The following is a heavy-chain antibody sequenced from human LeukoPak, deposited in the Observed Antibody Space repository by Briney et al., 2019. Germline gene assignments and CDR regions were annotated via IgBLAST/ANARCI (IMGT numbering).Heavy chain of an antibody. CDR2: IWYGGTND. Sequence: PGRSLTLSCAASGFRFSSYGMHWVRQAPGKGLEWVAVIWYGGTNDYYADSVKGRFTISRDNSRNTLYLQMNSLRTEDTAVYSCARAAFDSIGSYLFDFWGQGTLVTVSS. CDR1: GFRFSSYG. V-gene: IGHV3-33*01. D-gene: IGHD3-22*01. CDR3: ARAAFDSIGSYLFDF. J-gene: IGHJ5*01.